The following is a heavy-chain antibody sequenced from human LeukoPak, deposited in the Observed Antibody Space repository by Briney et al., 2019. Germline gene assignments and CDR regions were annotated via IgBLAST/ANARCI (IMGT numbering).Heavy chain of an antibody. V-gene: IGHV3-66*01. CDR1: GFTVISNY. J-gene: IGHJ3*01. CDR3: AKDLGDLVGASLL. CDR2: IYSGGST. Sequence: PGGSLRLSCAASGFTVISNYMNWVRQAPGKGLEWVSTIYSGGSTNYADSVKGRFTISRDNSKNTLYLQMNSLRAEDTTVYFCAKDLGDLVGASLLWGQGTMVTVSS. D-gene: IGHD1-26*01.